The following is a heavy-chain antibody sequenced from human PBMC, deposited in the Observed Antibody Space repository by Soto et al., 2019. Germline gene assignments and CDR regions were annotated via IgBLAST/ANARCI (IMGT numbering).Heavy chain of an antibody. V-gene: IGHV4-59*08. J-gene: IGHJ6*03. Sequence: SETLSLTCTVSGGSISSYYWSWIRQPPGKGLEWIGYIYYSGSTNYNPSLKSRVTISVDTSKNQFSLKLSSVTAADTAAYYCASAIAAAGSPHYYYYYYMDVWGKGTTVTVSS. CDR2: IYYSGST. D-gene: IGHD6-13*01. CDR3: ASAIAAAGSPHYYYYYYMDV. CDR1: GGSISSYY.